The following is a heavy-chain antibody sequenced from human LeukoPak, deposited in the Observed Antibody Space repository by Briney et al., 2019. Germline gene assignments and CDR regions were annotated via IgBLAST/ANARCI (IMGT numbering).Heavy chain of an antibody. J-gene: IGHJ4*02. Sequence: SETLSLTCAVYGGSFSGYYWSWIRQPPGKGLEWIGEINHSGSTNYNPSLKSRVTISVDTSKNQFSLQLSSVTAADTAVYYCARIPSDSSSWPFDYWGQGTLVTVSS. CDR3: ARIPSDSSSWPFDY. CDR1: GGSFSGYY. V-gene: IGHV4-34*01. CDR2: INHSGST. D-gene: IGHD6-13*01.